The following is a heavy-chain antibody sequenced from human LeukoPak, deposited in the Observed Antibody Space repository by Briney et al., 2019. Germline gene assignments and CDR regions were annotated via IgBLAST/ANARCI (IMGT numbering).Heavy chain of an antibody. V-gene: IGHV3-48*03. J-gene: IGHJ4*02. D-gene: IGHD1-26*01. CDR2: ISSSGSTI. CDR1: GFTFSSYE. Sequence: GGSLRLSCAASGFTFSSYEMNWVRQAPGRGLEWVSYISSSGSTIYYADSVKGRFTISRDNAKNSLYLQMNSLRAEDTAVYYCARESGSYYDFDYWGQGTLVTVSS. CDR3: ARESGSYYDFDY.